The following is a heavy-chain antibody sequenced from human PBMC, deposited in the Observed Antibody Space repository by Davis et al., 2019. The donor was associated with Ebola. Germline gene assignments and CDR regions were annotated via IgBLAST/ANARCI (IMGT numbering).Heavy chain of an antibody. CDR2: MNPNSGNT. J-gene: IGHJ5*02. CDR3: ARCITMIVVESWFDP. Sequence: ASVKVSCKASGYTFTSYGISWVRQATGQGLEWMGWMNPNSGNTGYAQKFQGRVTMTRNTSISTAYMELRSLRSDDTAVYYCARCITMIVVESWFDPWGQGTLVTVSS. D-gene: IGHD3-22*01. CDR1: GYTFTSYG. V-gene: IGHV1-8*02.